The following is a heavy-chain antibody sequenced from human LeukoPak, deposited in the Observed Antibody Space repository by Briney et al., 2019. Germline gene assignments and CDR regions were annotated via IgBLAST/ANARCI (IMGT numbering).Heavy chain of an antibody. D-gene: IGHD5-18*01. CDR3: ARGLEYSYGYGFDY. CDR1: GGTFSSYA. Sequence: SVKVSCKASGGTFSSYAISWVRQAPGQGLEWMGRIIPILGIANYAQKFQGRVTITADKSTSTAYMELSSLRSEDTAVYYCARGLEYSYGYGFDYWGQGTLVTVSS. CDR2: IIPILGIA. J-gene: IGHJ4*02. V-gene: IGHV1-69*04.